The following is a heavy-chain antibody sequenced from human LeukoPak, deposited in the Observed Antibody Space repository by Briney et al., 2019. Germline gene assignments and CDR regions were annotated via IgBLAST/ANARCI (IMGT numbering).Heavy chain of an antibody. V-gene: IGHV4-59*01. CDR3: ARGVVGTMVRGGIFDY. D-gene: IGHD3-10*01. J-gene: IGHJ4*02. CDR1: GGSISSYY. CDR2: IYYSGST. Sequence: SETLSLTCTVSGGSISSYYWSWIRQPPGKGLEWIGYIYYSGSTNYNPSLKSRVTISVDTSKNQFSLKLSSVTAADTAVYYCARGVVGTMVRGGIFDYWGQGTLVTVSS.